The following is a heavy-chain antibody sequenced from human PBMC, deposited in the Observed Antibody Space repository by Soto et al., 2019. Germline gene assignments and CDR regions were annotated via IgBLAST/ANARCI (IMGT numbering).Heavy chain of an antibody. Sequence: GGSLRLSCAASGFTLSSYGMHWVRQAPGKGLEWVAVIWYDGSNKYYADSVKGRFTISRDNSKNTLYLQMNSLRAEDTAVYYCARSVITPYYFDYWGQGTLVTSPQ. D-gene: IGHD3-22*01. J-gene: IGHJ4*02. CDR2: IWYDGSNK. V-gene: IGHV3-33*01. CDR1: GFTLSSYG. CDR3: ARSVITPYYFDY.